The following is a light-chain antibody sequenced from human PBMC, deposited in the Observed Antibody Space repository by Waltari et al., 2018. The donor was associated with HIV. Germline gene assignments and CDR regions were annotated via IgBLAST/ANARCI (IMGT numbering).Light chain of an antibody. Sequence: QPVLTQPLSASASLGASVTLTCTLSSGYSTNKVNWNQERPGKGPRFVLRGGAGGIVCTKGDDIPARFSVLGSGLNRSLIIKNIQEEEESDYHCGTDHGSGSNFVYRFGGGTKLTVL. CDR3: GTDHGSGSNFVYR. V-gene: IGLV9-49*01. CDR2: GGAGGIVC. J-gene: IGLJ2*01. CDR1: SGYSTNK.